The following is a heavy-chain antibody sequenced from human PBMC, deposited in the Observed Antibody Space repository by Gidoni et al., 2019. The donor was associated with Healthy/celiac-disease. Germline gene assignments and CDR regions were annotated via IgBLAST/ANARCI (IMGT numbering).Heavy chain of an antibody. Sequence: EVQLVQSGAEVKKPGESLKISCKGSGYSFTSYWIGWVRQMPGKGLEWMGIIYPGDSDTRYSPSFQGQVTISADKSISTAYLQWSSLKASDTAMYYCARLQGRSGYYVDAFDIWGQGTMVTVSS. D-gene: IGHD3-22*01. J-gene: IGHJ3*02. CDR2: IYPGDSDT. V-gene: IGHV5-51*01. CDR1: GYSFTSYW. CDR3: ARLQGRSGYYVDAFDI.